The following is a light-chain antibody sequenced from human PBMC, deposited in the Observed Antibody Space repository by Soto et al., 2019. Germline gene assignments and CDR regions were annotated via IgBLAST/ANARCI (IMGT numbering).Light chain of an antibody. Sequence: EIVLTQSPGTLSLSPGERATLSCRASQSVSSSYLAWYQQKPGQAPRLLIYGASSRATGIPDRFSGSGSGTDFTLTIIRLEPEDFAVYYCQQYGSSPRVYTFGQGTKLEIK. J-gene: IGKJ2*01. CDR1: QSVSSSY. CDR3: QQYGSSPRVYT. V-gene: IGKV3-20*01. CDR2: GAS.